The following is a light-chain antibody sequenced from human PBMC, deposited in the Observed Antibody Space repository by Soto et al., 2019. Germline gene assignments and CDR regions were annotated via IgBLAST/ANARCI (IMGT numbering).Light chain of an antibody. Sequence: QSALTQPASVSGSPGQSITISCTGTSSDVGIYNLVSWYQQHPGKAPKLMIYEVTKRPSGVSNRFSGSKSGNAASLTISGLQAEDESDYYCCSYAGTSYVFGTGTKV. V-gene: IGLV2-23*02. J-gene: IGLJ1*01. CDR3: CSYAGTSYV. CDR2: EVT. CDR1: SSDVGIYNL.